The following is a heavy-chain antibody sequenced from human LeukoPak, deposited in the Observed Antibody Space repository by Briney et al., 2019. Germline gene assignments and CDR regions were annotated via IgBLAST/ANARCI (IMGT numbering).Heavy chain of an antibody. D-gene: IGHD2-2*02. CDR2: IYYSGST. CDR3: AGYCSSTSCYRPYYYYGMDV. J-gene: IGHJ6*02. V-gene: IGHV4-59*01. CDR1: VGSISSYN. Sequence: SETLSLTCPVSVGSISSYNWSWIRQPPGKGLEWIGYIYYSGSTNYNPSLKSRVTISVDTSKNQFSLKLSSVTAADTAVYYCAGYCSSTSCYRPYYYYGMDVWGQGTTVTVSS.